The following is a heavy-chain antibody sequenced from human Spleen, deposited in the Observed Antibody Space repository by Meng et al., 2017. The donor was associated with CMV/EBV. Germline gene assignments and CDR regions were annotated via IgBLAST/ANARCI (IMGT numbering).Heavy chain of an antibody. D-gene: IGHD2-2*01. J-gene: IGHJ4*02. CDR2: ISYDGNNK. V-gene: IGHV3-30*04. CDR3: ARDRYCSNTNCYYYFDY. CDR1: GFTFSRYA. Sequence: GFTFSRYAMHWVRQAPGKGLEWVAVISYDGNNKYYADSVKGRFTISRDNSKNTLHLQMNSLRAEDTAVYYCARDRYCSNTNCYYYFDYWGQGTLVTVS.